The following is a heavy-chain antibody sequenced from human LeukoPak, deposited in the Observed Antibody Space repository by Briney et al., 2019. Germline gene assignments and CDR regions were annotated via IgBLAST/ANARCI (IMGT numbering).Heavy chain of an antibody. Sequence: SETLSLTCSVSGDSISTYYWSWIRQPPGKGLEWIGYVYYSGSTNYNPSLRSRVTISVDTSKNQFSLKLTSVTAADTAVYYCARRLAVTGRYYFDYWGRGTLVTVSS. D-gene: IGHD6-19*01. CDR2: VYYSGST. CDR3: ARRLAVTGRYYFDY. CDR1: GDSISTYY. V-gene: IGHV4-59*08. J-gene: IGHJ4*02.